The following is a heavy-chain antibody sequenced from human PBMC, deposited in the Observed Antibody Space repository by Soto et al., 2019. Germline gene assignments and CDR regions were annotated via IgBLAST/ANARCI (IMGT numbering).Heavy chain of an antibody. CDR3: EKKRKFGIFYESADHNDT. J-gene: IGHJ5*02. D-gene: IGHD3-3*01. Sequence: EVELLESGGGLVQPGGSLRLSCVASGFTFKNYDMRWIRQAPGKGLEWVSGISGSGGVTYYADSVKGRFTISRDNSKNTLYQKMNSRRAEDTAIYYCEKKRKFGIFYESADHNDTGGQGTLVPVSP. V-gene: IGHV3-23*01. CDR2: ISGSGGVT. CDR1: GFTFKNYD.